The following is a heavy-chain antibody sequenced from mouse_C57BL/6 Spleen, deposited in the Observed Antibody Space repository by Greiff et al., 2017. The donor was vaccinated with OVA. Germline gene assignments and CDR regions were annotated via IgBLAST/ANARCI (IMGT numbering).Heavy chain of an antibody. D-gene: IGHD2-2*01. CDR2: IRYDGST. CDR3: ARDRTTMVHFDY. V-gene: IGHV3-6*01. Sequence: EVQLQQSGPGLVKPSQSLSLTCSVTGYSITSGYYWNWIRQFPGNQLEWMGFIRYDGSTNYNPSLKNRTSITRDTSKKQFFLKLNSVTTEDTATYYCARDRTTMVHFDYWGQGTTLTVSS. CDR1: GYSITSGYY. J-gene: IGHJ2*01.